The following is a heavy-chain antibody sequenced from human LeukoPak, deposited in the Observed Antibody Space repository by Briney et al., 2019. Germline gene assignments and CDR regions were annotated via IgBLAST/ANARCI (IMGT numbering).Heavy chain of an antibody. Sequence: PSETLSLTCTVCGDSISGSSHFWVWIRQPPGKGLEWDGSIFYSGSTYYNPSLKSRVTISVDTSKNQFSLKVNSVTAADTALYFCARRGITYSRTFFDYWGQGTLVTVSS. D-gene: IGHD6-13*01. V-gene: IGHV4-39*01. J-gene: IGHJ4*02. CDR1: GDSISGSSHF. CDR2: IFYSGST. CDR3: ARRGITYSRTFFDY.